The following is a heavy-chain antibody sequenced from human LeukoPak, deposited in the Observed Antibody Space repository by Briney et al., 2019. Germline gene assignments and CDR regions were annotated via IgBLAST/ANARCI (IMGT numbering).Heavy chain of an antibody. V-gene: IGHV3-23*01. J-gene: IGHJ4*02. D-gene: IGHD3-10*01. CDR3: ASRDYYGSGTYYTPLHY. Sequence: GGSLRPSCAASGFNFSSCAMSWVRLAPGKGLEWVSAVSGSGSNTYYADSVKGRFTISRDNSRNTLYLQMNSLRAEDTAVYYCASRDYYGSGTYYTPLHYWGQGTLVTVSS. CDR2: VSGSGSNT. CDR1: GFNFSSCA.